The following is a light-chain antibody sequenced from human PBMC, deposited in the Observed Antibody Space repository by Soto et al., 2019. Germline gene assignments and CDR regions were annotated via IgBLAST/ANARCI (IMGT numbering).Light chain of an antibody. CDR1: QSISSS. J-gene: IGKJ1*01. CDR2: GAS. V-gene: IGKV3-15*01. CDR3: QQSFSQPPWT. Sequence: EIVLTQSPATLSLTPGAIATHCYRSSQSISSSLAWYQQRPGQPPRLLIYGASTRAAGIPPRFSGSGSGTEFTLTISSLQPEDCATYYCQQSFSQPPWTCGQGNKWIS.